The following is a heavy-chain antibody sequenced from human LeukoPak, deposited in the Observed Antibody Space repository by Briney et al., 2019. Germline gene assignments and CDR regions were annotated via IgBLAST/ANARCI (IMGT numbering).Heavy chain of an antibody. CDR1: GGSITSNNW. V-gene: IGHV4-4*02. CDR2: INHSGST. CDR3: ARASDYDFWSGYKTYYYYYGMDV. D-gene: IGHD3-3*01. Sequence: SETLSLTCAVSGGSITSNNWWSWVRQPPGKGLEWIGEINHSGSTNYNPSLKSRVTISVDTSKNQFSLKLSSVTAADTAVYYCARASDYDFWSGYKTYYYYYGMDVWGQGTTVTVSS. J-gene: IGHJ6*02.